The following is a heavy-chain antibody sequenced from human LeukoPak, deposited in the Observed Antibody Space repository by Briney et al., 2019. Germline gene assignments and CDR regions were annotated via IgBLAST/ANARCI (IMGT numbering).Heavy chain of an antibody. V-gene: IGHV3-21*01. CDR2: ISSSGSNI. D-gene: IGHD6-19*01. J-gene: IGHJ4*02. CDR3: ARGYSSGPDY. Sequence: GGSLRLSCAASGFTFSNYGMNWVRQAPGKGLEWVSSISSSGSNIHYADSVKGRFTISRDNAENSLYLQMTSLRAEDTAMYYCARGYSSGPDYWGQGTLVTVSS. CDR1: GFTFSNYG.